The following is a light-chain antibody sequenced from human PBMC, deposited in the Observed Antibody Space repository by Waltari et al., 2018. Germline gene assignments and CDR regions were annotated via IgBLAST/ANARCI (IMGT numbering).Light chain of an antibody. CDR2: EAS. J-gene: IGKJ1*01. Sequence: QMTQSPSSLSASVGDKVTITCHASQDISSWLAWYQQKPGKAPKPLIYEASSLLSGVTSRFSGSGSGTDYTLTITSLETEDFATYYCQQYDDLPRKFGQGTKVELK. V-gene: IGKV1D-16*01. CDR1: QDISSW. CDR3: QQYDDLPRK.